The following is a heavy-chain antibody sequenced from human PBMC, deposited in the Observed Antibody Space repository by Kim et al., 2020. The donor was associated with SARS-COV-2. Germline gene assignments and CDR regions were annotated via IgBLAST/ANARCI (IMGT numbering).Heavy chain of an antibody. CDR3: TRDTPGQKAFDI. J-gene: IGHJ3*02. V-gene: IGHV6-1*01. Sequence: DYAVSVKSRVTINPTTSKNQFSRQLNSVTPEDTAVYYCTRDTPGQKAFDIWGQGTMVAVSS.